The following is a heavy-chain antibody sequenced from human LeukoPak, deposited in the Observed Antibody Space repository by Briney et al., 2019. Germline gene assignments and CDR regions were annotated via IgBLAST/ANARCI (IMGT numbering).Heavy chain of an antibody. V-gene: IGHV1-46*01. CDR3: AREGKKNSSGYYSAAFDI. CDR2: INPSGGST. CDR1: GYTFTSYH. Sequence: ASVKVSCEASGYTFTSYHMHWVRQAPGQGLEWMGIINPSGGSTSYAQKFQGRVTMTRDTSTSTVYMELSSLRSEDTAVYYCAREGKKNSSGYYSAAFDIWGQGTMVTVSS. D-gene: IGHD3-22*01. J-gene: IGHJ3*02.